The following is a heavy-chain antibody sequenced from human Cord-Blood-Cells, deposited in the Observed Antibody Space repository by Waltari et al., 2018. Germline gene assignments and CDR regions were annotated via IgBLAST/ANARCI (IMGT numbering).Heavy chain of an antibody. CDR2: INRSSGGT. Sequence: QVQLVQSGAEVKKPGASVKVSCKASGYTFTVYYMHWVRQAPGQGREGMGWINRSSGGTDYAQKVQGRVTMTRDTSISTAYMELSRLGSDDTAVYYCASIAAAGTRAFDIWGQGTMVTVSS. CDR3: ASIAAAGTRAFDI. D-gene: IGHD6-13*01. CDR1: GYTFTVYY. V-gene: IGHV1-2*02. J-gene: IGHJ3*02.